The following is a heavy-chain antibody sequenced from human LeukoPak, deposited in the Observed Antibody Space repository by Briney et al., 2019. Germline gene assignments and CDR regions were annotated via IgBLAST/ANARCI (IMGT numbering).Heavy chain of an antibody. J-gene: IGHJ6*03. CDR3: VKFRGIQHYNYHMDV. D-gene: IGHD3-10*01. Sequence: AGSLTLSCAASGFTFSSYAMSWVRQAQGKGLEWVSGLTGSGGNTYYADYVKGRFTISKDNSKNTLSLQMNSLRAEDAAVYYCVKFRGIQHYNYHMDVWGKGTTVTVSS. V-gene: IGHV3-23*01. CDR2: LTGSGGNT. CDR1: GFTFSSYA.